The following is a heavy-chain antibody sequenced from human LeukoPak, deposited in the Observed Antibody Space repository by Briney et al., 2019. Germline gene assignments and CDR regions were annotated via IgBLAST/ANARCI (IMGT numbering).Heavy chain of an antibody. J-gene: IGHJ5*01. CDR3: TRHGRYGSGTYYSRAVPENWFDS. D-gene: IGHD3-10*01. Sequence: SETLSLTCTVSGGSISSSSYYWGWIRQPPGKGLEWIGSICYSGSTYYNPSLKSRVTLSIDTSKSQFSLKLSSVTAADTAVYYCTRHGRYGSGTYYSRAVPENWFDSWGQGTLVTVFS. CDR1: GGSISSSSYY. CDR2: ICYSGST. V-gene: IGHV4-39*01.